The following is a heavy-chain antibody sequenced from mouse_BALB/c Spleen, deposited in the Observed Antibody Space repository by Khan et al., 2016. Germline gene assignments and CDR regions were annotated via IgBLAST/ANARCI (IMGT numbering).Heavy chain of an antibody. CDR1: GYTFTSYW. D-gene: IGHD2-4*01. CDR2: INPSTGYT. Sequence: QIQLVQSGAELAKPGASVKMSCKASGYTFTSYWMHWVKQRPGQGLEWIGYINPSTGYTEYNQKFKDKATLTADKSSSTAYMQLSSLTSEDSAVYYCASRRATMITSWFAYWGQGTLVTVSA. CDR3: ASRRATMITSWFAY. V-gene: IGHV1-7*01. J-gene: IGHJ3*01.